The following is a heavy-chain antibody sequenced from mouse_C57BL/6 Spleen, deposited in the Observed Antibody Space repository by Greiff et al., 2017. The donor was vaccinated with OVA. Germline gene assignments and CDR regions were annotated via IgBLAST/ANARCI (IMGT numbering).Heavy chain of an antibody. CDR1: GYTFTSYW. CDR3: ARGSSGYRVFAY. V-gene: IGHV1-55*01. J-gene: IGHJ3*01. CDR2: IYPGSGST. Sequence: VQLQQPGAELVKPGASVKMSCKASGYTFTSYWITWVKQRPGQGLEWIGDIYPGSGSTNYNEKFKSNATLTVDTSSSTAYMQLSSLTSEDSAVYYWARGSSGYRVFAYWGQGTLVTVSA. D-gene: IGHD3-2*02.